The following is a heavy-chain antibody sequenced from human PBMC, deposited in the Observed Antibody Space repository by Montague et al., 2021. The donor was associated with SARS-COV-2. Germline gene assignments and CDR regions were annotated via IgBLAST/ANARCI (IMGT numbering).Heavy chain of an antibody. V-gene: IGHV4-39*07. D-gene: IGHD1-26*01. Sequence: SETLSLTCTVSGGSITTTSYYWVWIRQPPGKGLEWNVNIYYSGTTDYNPSLQIRVTISADKSKIPFSLSPSSASAADTSMYYCARGVRFSNYEVWFDPWGQGSLLTVSS. CDR2: IYYSGTT. CDR1: GGSITTTSYY. CDR3: ARGVRFSNYEVWFDP. J-gene: IGHJ5*02.